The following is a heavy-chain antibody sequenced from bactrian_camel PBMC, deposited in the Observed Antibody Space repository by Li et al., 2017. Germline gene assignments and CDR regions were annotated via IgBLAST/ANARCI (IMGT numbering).Heavy chain of an antibody. J-gene: IGHJ4*01. CDR2: IDRDGST. Sequence: HVQLVESGGGSVQAGGSLRLSCAASGYTYNRNCMAWFRQAPGKEREGVATIDRDGSTRYADSVKGRFTISKDNAKNTLYLQMNSLKPEDTAMYYCAANFGPYCSGPYLARRANFLGQGTQVTVS. CDR1: GYTYNRNC. D-gene: IGHD2*01. V-gene: IGHV3S26*01.